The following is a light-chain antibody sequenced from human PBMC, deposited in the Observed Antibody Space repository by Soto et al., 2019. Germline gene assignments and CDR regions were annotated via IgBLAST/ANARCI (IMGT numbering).Light chain of an antibody. CDR3: QQSYSPSIT. CDR1: QSLLHSNGYNY. Sequence: DIVMTQSPLSLPVTPGEPASISCRSSQSLLHSNGYNYLDWYLQKPGQSPQLLIYTATSLQSGVPSRFSGSGSGTDFTLTISSLQPEDLATYYCQQSYSPSITFGPGTKVDIK. V-gene: IGKV2-28*01. CDR2: TAT. J-gene: IGKJ3*01.